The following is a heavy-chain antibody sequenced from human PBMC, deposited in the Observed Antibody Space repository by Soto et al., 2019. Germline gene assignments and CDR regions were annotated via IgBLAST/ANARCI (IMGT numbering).Heavy chain of an antibody. D-gene: IGHD3-22*01. V-gene: IGHV1-3*01. CDR2: INAGNGNT. Sequence: ASVKVSCKASGYTFTSYAMHWVRQAPGQRLEWMGWINAGNGNTKYSQKFQGRVTITRDTSASTAYMELSSLRSEDTAVYYCARVGYYYDSSGPIRIWCQGTMVTVSS. CDR3: ARVGYYYDSSGPIRI. J-gene: IGHJ3*02. CDR1: GYTFTSYA.